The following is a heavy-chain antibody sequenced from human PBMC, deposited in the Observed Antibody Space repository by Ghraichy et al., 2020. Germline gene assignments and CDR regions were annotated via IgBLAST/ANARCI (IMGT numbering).Heavy chain of an antibody. CDR3: ARGAKIHYDYVWGSYRPYYYGMDV. Sequence: SETLSLTCAVYGGSFSGYYWSWIRQPPGKGLEWIGEINHSGSTNYNPSLKSRVTISVDTSKNQFSLKLSSVTAADTAVYYCARGAKIHYDYVWGSYRPYYYGMDVWGQGTTVTVSS. J-gene: IGHJ6*02. CDR1: GGSFSGYY. V-gene: IGHV4-34*01. D-gene: IGHD3-16*02. CDR2: INHSGST.